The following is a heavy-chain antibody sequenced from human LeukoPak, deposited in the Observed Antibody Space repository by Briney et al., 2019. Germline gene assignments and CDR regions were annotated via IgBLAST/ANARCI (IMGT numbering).Heavy chain of an antibody. CDR2: IIPIFGTA. V-gene: IGHV1-69*13. J-gene: IGHJ6*03. CDR1: GCTFSSYA. Sequence: SVKVSCKASGCTFSSYAISWVRQAPGQGLESMGGIIPIFGTANYAQKFQGRVTITADESTSTAYMELSSLRSEDTAVYYCARALVVPGPPSYYYMDVWGKGTTVTVSS. CDR3: ARALVVPGPPSYYYMDV. D-gene: IGHD2-2*01.